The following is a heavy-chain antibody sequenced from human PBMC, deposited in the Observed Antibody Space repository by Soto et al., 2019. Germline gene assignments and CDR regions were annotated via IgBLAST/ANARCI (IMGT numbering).Heavy chain of an antibody. Sequence: EVQLLESGGGLVQPGGSLRLSCAASGFSVTSYAMSWLRQAPGTGLEWVSVLSGSGIGKEYADSVKGRFTISRDNSSNPLYLQMTGLRVEDIAVYYCAKDLYCSATSCQDFSSWRQGTLVSVSS. J-gene: IGHJ4*02. CDR1: GFSVTSYA. CDR3: AKDLYCSATSCQDFSS. V-gene: IGHV3-23*01. D-gene: IGHD2-2*01. CDR2: LSGSGIGK.